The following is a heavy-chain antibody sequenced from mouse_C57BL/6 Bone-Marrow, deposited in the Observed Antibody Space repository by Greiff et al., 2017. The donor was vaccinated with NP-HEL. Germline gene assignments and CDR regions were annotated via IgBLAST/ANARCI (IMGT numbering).Heavy chain of an antibody. J-gene: IGHJ2*01. V-gene: IGHV1-85*01. D-gene: IGHD3-2*02. CDR1: GYTFTSYD. Sequence: VQLQQSGPELVKPGASVKLSCKASGYTFTSYDINWVKQRPGQGLEWIGWIYPRAGSTKYNEKFKGKATLTVDTSSSTAYMELHSLTSEDSAVYFCARSGAQATYYYFDYWGQGTTLTVSS. CDR2: IYPRAGST. CDR3: ARSGAQATYYYFDY.